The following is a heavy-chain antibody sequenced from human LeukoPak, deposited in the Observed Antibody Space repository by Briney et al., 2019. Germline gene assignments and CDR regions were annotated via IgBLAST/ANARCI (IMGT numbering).Heavy chain of an antibody. CDR3: AKVRPSGVVISWFDP. Sequence: GGSLRLSCAASGFTFSSHAMSWLRQAPGKGLEWASVISGSGVSTNYADSVKGRFTISRDNSKNTLYLQMNSLRAEDTAVYYCAKVRPSGVVISWFDPWGQGTLVTVSS. CDR1: GFTFSSHA. CDR2: ISGSGVST. D-gene: IGHD3-3*01. V-gene: IGHV3-23*01. J-gene: IGHJ5*02.